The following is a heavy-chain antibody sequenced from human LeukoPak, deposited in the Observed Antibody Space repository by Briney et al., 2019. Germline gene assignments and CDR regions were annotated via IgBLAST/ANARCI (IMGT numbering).Heavy chain of an antibody. D-gene: IGHD3-9*01. CDR1: GFTFSYYG. CDR3: AKENYDVLTAYSDY. J-gene: IGHJ4*02. V-gene: IGHV3-30*18. CDR2: ISDDGSNE. Sequence: PGRSLRLSCAASGFTFSYYGMHWVRQAPGKGLEWVAAISDDGSNEYYADSVKGRFTISRDNSKNTLYLQMNSLRADDTAVFYCAKENYDVLTAYSDYWGQGTLVTVSS.